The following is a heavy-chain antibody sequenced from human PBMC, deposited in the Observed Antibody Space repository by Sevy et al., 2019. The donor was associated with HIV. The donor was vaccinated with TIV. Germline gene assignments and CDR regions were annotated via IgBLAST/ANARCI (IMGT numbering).Heavy chain of an antibody. CDR1: GGSISSTNYY. CDR3: GSTPYYYDSSGYYVFGF. Sequence: SETLSLTCTVSGGSISSTNYYWGWIRQPPGKGLEWIGNVYYSGSTFYNPSLKSRVTISLDTSKNQFSLKLSSVTAADTAVDYCGSTPYYYDSSGYYVFGFWGQGAVVTVSS. V-gene: IGHV4-39*01. D-gene: IGHD3-22*01. J-gene: IGHJ4*02. CDR2: VYYSGST.